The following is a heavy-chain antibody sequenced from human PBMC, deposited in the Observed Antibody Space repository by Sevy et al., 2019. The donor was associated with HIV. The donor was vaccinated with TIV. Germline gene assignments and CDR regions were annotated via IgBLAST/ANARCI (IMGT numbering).Heavy chain of an antibody. CDR1: GFTFSSYR. CDR2: ISSTSAYI. CDR3: ARAVLEISTWRSDY. J-gene: IGHJ4*02. V-gene: IGHV3-21*01. D-gene: IGHD1-1*01. Sequence: GGSLRLSCAASGFTFSSYRMTWVRQAPGKGLEWVSCISSTSAYINYADSVNGRLTISRDNAKNLLYLQMDSLRAEDTAVYYCARAVLEISTWRSDYWGQGTLVTVSS.